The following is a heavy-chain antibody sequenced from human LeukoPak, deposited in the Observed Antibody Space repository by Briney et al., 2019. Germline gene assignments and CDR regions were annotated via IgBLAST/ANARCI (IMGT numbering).Heavy chain of an antibody. D-gene: IGHD4-17*01. CDR3: ARTGSTVTMLYPFDH. Sequence: PSETLSLTCTVSGGSIRSYYWSWIRQPPGKGLEWIGYIYYSGGTNYNPSLKSRVSISVDTSKNQFSLKLSSVTAAETAVYYCARTGSTVTMLYPFDHWGQGTLVTVSS. J-gene: IGHJ4*02. V-gene: IGHV4-59*01. CDR2: IYYSGGT. CDR1: GGSIRSYY.